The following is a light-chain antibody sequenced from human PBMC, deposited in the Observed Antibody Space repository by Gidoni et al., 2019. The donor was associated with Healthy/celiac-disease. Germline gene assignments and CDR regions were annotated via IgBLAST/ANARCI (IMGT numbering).Light chain of an antibody. CDR3: QVWDSSSDHVV. CDR1: NIGSKS. V-gene: IGLV3-21*03. CDR2: DDS. J-gene: IGLJ2*01. Sequence: SYVLTQPPSVSVAPGKTARITCGGNNIGSKSVHWDQQKPGQAPVLVVYDDSDRPPGIPERFSGSNSGNTATLTISRVEAGDEADYYCQVWDSSSDHVVFGGGTKLTVL.